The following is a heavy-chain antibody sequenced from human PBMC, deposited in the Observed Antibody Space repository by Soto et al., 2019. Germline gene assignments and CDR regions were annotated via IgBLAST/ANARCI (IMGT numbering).Heavy chain of an antibody. J-gene: IGHJ5*02. CDR2: ISGSGGST. CDR3: AKGPEALATYYYDNWFDP. V-gene: IGHV3-23*01. CDR1: GFTFSSYA. D-gene: IGHD3-22*01. Sequence: PGGSLRLSCAASGFTFSSYAMSWVRQAPGKGLEWVSAISGSGGSTYYADSVKGRFTISRDNSKNTLYLQMNSLRAEDTAVYYCAKGPEALATYYYDNWFDPWGQGTLVTVSS.